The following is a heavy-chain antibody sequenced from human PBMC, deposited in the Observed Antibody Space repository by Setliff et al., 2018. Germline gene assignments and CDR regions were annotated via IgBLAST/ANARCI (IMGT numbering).Heavy chain of an antibody. CDR3: ARDRRCSSTSCWTDDAFDI. CDR2: IIPIFGTA. J-gene: IGHJ3*02. CDR1: GGTFSSYA. Sequence: ASVKVSCKASGGTFSSYAISWVRQAPGQGLEWMGRIIPIFGTANYAQKFQGRVTITADKSTSTAYMELSSLRSEDTAVYYCARDRRCSSTSCWTDDAFDIWGQGTMVTVS. V-gene: IGHV1-69*06. D-gene: IGHD2-2*01.